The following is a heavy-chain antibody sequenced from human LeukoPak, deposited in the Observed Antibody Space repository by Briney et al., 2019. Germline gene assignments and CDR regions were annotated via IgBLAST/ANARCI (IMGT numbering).Heavy chain of an antibody. J-gene: IGHJ4*02. CDR3: AKVPQWNSFRFFDY. CDR2: IRFDGSNK. CDR1: GFTFSSYA. Sequence: GGSLRLSCAASGFTFSSYAMSWVRQAPGKGLEWVAFIRFDGSNKYYADSVKGRFTISRDNSKNTLYLQMNSLRAEDTAVYYCAKVPQWNSFRFFDYWGQGTLVTVSS. D-gene: IGHD1/OR15-1a*01. V-gene: IGHV3-30*02.